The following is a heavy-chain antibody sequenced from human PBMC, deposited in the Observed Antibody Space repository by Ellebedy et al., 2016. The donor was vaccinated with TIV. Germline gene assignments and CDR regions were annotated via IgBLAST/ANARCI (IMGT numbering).Heavy chain of an antibody. Sequence: GGSLRLSCAASGFTVSSNYMSWVRQAQGKGLEWVSVIYSDGSTYYADYVQGRFTISRDNSKNTLYLQMNSLNADDTAMYYCARSSVTSTLYYFDYWGQGTLVTVSS. CDR3: ARSSVTSTLYYFDY. D-gene: IGHD2-2*01. CDR1: GFTVSSNY. V-gene: IGHV3-66*01. CDR2: IYSDGST. J-gene: IGHJ4*02.